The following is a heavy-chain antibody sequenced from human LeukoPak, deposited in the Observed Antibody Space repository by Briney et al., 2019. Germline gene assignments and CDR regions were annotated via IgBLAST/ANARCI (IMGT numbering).Heavy chain of an antibody. D-gene: IGHD2-8*02. Sequence: GGSLRLSCAASEFTFSTFAMIWVRQPPGKGLEWVSSIFPSGGEIHYADSVRGRFTISRDNSKSTLSLQMNSLRAEDTAIYYCATYRQVLLPFESWGQGTLVTVSS. CDR1: EFTFSTFA. V-gene: IGHV3-23*01. CDR3: ATYRQVLLPFES. CDR2: IFPSGGEI. J-gene: IGHJ4*02.